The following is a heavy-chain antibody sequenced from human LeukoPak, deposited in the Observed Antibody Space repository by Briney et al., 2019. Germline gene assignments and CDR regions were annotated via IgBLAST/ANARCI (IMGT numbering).Heavy chain of an antibody. J-gene: IGHJ4*02. CDR1: GFTFTSYP. D-gene: IGHD6-13*01. CDR3: ARDRSISAADYYFDS. V-gene: IGHV3-30*04. CDR2: ISYDGKNK. Sequence: GGSLRLSCAASGFTFTSYPMHWVRQAPGKGLEWVAVISYDGKNKYYADSVKGRFTISRDNSKNTLYLQTNSLRAEDTAVYYCARDRSISAADYYFDSWGQGTLVTVSS.